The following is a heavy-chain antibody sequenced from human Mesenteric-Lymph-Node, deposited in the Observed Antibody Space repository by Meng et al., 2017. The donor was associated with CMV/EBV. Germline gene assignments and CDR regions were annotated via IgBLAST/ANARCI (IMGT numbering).Heavy chain of an antibody. J-gene: IGHJ6*02. Sequence: GESLKISCAASGFTFDDYTMHWVCQAPGKGLEWVSLISWDGGSTYYADSVKGRFTISRDNSKNSLYLQMNSLRPEDTALYYCAKDSRATTLLWFGELFKEVGMDVWGQGTTVTVSS. D-gene: IGHD3-10*01. CDR2: ISWDGGST. V-gene: IGHV3-43*01. CDR3: AKDSRATTLLWFGELFKEVGMDV. CDR1: GFTFDDYT.